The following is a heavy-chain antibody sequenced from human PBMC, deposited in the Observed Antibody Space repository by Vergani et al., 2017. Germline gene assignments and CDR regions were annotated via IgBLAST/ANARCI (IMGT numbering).Heavy chain of an antibody. V-gene: IGHV3-33*01. D-gene: IGHD1-14*01. CDR2: TWDDGNNK. CDR3: ARDLRLLYNRFDP. J-gene: IGHJ5*02. CDR1: GFTFNQYG. Sequence: QVQLVESGGGVVQPGRSLRLSCAASGFTFNQYGLHWVRQGPGKGLGWVAVTWDDGNNKQSADSVKGRFTISRDNSKSTMYLQMNSLRDEDTGVYYCARDLRLLYNRFDPWGQGTLVNVSS.